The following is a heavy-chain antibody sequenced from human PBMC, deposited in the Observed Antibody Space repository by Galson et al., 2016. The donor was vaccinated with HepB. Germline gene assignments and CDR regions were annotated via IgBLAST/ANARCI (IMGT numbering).Heavy chain of an antibody. J-gene: IGHJ4*01. D-gene: IGHD6-19*01. CDR3: ASNGWYCLDY. CDR2: IYRSGST. CDR1: GFTFSNAW. V-gene: IGHV4-4*01. Sequence: SLRLSCAASGFTFSNAWMSWVRQAPGKGLEWIGEIYRSGSTHYNPSLKSRATISVDKSNNRFSLRLNSVSAADTAIYFCASNGWYCLDYWGHGTLVTVSS.